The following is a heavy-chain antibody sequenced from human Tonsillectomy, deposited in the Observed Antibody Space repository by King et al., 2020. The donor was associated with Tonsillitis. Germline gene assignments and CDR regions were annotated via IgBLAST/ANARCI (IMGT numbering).Heavy chain of an antibody. J-gene: IGHJ6*02. CDR3: ATVPTVGYAPDDDYYYYGMDV. V-gene: IGHV3-30*03. D-gene: IGHD5-12*01. CDR2: ISYDGSNK. Sequence: VQLVESGGGVVQPGRSLRLSCAASGFIFRSYGMHWVRQAPGKGLEWVAVISYDGSNKYHADFVKGRFTISRDNSKNTLYLQMNSLRAEDTAVYYCATVPTVGYAPDDDYYYYGMDVWGQGTTVTVSS. CDR1: GFIFRSYG.